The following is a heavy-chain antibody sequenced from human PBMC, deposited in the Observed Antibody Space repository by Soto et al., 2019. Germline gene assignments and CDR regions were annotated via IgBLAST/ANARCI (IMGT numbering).Heavy chain of an antibody. Sequence: GASVKVSCKASGYTFTSYDINWVRQATGQGLEWMGWMNPNSGNTGYAQKFQGRVTMTRNTSISTAYMELSSLRSEDTAVYYCARGPIALLASSSWWCYWGQGTLVTVSS. CDR2: MNPNSGNT. D-gene: IGHD6-13*01. V-gene: IGHV1-8*01. J-gene: IGHJ4*02. CDR1: GYTFTSYD. CDR3: ARGPIALLASSSWWCY.